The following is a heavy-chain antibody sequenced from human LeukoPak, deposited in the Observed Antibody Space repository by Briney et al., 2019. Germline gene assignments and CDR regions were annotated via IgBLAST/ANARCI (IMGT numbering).Heavy chain of an antibody. J-gene: IGHJ4*02. V-gene: IGHV3-48*04. CDR3: AKTCRNNDQIFDY. D-gene: IGHD1/OR15-1a*01. Sequence: PGGSLRLSCAASGLSFSNSGMNWVRQAPGKGLEWVSHISADSGILYYADSVKGRFTISRDNSKNSLFLQMSSLRAEDTAVYFCAKTCRNNDQIFDYWGQGALVTVSS. CDR1: GLSFSNSG. CDR2: ISADSGIL.